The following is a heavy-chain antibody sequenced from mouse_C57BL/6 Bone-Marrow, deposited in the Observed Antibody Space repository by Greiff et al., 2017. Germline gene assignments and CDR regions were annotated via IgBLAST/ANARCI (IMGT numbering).Heavy chain of an antibody. CDR3: ARPETSYFDY. J-gene: IGHJ2*01. V-gene: IGHV1-7*01. Sequence: VKLMESGAELAKPGASVKMSCKASGYTFTSYWMHWVKQRPGQGLEWIGYINPSTGYTEYNQKFKDKATLTADKSSSTAYMQLSSLTSEDSAVYYCARPETSYFDYWGQGTTLTVSS. CDR1: GYTFTSYW. CDR2: INPSTGYT.